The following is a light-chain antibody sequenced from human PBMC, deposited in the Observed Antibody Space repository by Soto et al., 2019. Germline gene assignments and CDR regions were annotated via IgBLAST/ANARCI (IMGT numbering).Light chain of an antibody. CDR2: AAS. J-gene: IGKJ4*01. V-gene: IGKV1-8*01. Sequence: AIRMTQSPSSLSVSTGDRVTITCRASQGISSYLAWYQQKPGKAPKLLIYAASTLQSGVPSRFSGSGSGTDFTLTISCLQSEDFTTYYCQQYYSYPRSFGGGTQVEIK. CDR1: QGISSY. CDR3: QQYYSYPRS.